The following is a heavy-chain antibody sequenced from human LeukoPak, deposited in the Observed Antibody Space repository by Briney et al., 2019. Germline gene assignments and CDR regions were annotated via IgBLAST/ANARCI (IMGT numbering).Heavy chain of an antibody. CDR3: AKDRFYYYDSSGFDY. Sequence: PGGSLRLSCAASGFTFSSYAMSWVRQAPGKGLGWVSVISVSGDSTYNADSVKGRFTISRDNSKNTLYLQMNSLRADDTAVYYCAKDRFYYYDSSGFDYWGQGTLVTVSS. CDR2: ISVSGDST. D-gene: IGHD3-22*01. V-gene: IGHV3-23*01. J-gene: IGHJ4*02. CDR1: GFTFSSYA.